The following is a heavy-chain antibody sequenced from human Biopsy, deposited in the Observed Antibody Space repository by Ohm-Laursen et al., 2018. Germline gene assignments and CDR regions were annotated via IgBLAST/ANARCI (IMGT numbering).Heavy chain of an antibody. Sequence: SLRLSCAASGFNFYDYAMHWIRHGPGKGLEWVAVLTWNSGTIAYAGSVRGRFTISRGNAKNSLYLQMNNLTSEDTALYYCVRSLRNYDFLDSWGQGTLVSVSS. V-gene: IGHV3-9*01. D-gene: IGHD3-16*01. J-gene: IGHJ4*02. CDR1: GFNFYDYA. CDR2: LTWNSGTI. CDR3: VRSLRNYDFLDS.